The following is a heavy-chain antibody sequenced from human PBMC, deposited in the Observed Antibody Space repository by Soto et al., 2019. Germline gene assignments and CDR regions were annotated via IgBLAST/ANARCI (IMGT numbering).Heavy chain of an antibody. J-gene: IGHJ4*02. CDR3: VRTAGVANFYFEN. CDR1: VYPFSYNW. Sequence: SLKISCTASVYPFSYNWIGWVLHKSGKGLEWMGIVSPADSETRYSPSFEGQVTISADKSLGTAYLQWSSLKASESAIYYCVRTAGVANFYFENWGQGTLVTVSS. D-gene: IGHD2-15*01. CDR2: VSPADSET. V-gene: IGHV5-51*01.